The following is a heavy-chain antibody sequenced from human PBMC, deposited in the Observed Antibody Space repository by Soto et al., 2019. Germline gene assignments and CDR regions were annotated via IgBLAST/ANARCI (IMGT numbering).Heavy chain of an antibody. J-gene: IGHJ6*02. V-gene: IGHV4-39*01. Sequence: QLQLQASGPGLVKPSETLSLTCTVSGGSISSSSYYWGWIRQPPGKGMEWIGSTYYSGSTYYNPSLKSRVTISVDTSKNQFSLKLSSVTAADTAVYYCARGRYYYGMDVWGQGTTVTVSS. CDR3: ARGRYYYGMDV. CDR1: GGSISSSSYY. D-gene: IGHD1-26*01. CDR2: TYYSGST.